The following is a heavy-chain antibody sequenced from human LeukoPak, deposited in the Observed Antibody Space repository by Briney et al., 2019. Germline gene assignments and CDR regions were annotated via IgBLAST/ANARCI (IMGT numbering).Heavy chain of an antibody. D-gene: IGHD3-22*01. J-gene: IGHJ3*02. CDR1: GFTVSSNY. CDR2: IYSGGST. CDR3: ARDPTYYYDSSGYPNDAFDI. V-gene: IGHV3-66*02. Sequence: GGSLRLSCAASGFTVSSNYMSWVRQAPGKGLEWVSVIYSGGSTYYADSVKGRFTISRDNSKNTLYLQMNSLRAEDTAVYYCARDPTYYYDSSGYPNDAFDIWGQGAMVTVSS.